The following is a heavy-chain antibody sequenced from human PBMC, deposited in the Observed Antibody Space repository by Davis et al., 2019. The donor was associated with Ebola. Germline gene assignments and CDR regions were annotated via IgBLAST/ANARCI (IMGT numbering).Heavy chain of an antibody. Sequence: MPSETLSLTCTVPGGAFSNDNYYWGWIRQPPGKGLEWIGSIYYSGSTYYNPSLKSRVTISVDTSKNQFSLKLSSVTAADTAVYYCARQPSGYDCVDYWGQGTLVTVSS. CDR2: IYYSGST. V-gene: IGHV4-39*01. J-gene: IGHJ4*02. D-gene: IGHD5-12*01. CDR3: ARQPSGYDCVDY. CDR1: GGAFSNDNYY.